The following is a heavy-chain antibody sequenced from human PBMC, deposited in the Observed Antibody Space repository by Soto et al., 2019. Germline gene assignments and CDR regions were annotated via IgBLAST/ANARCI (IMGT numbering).Heavy chain of an antibody. CDR1: GYTFTSYG. Sequence: QVQLVQSGAEVKKPGASVKVSCKASGYTFTSYGISWVRQAPGQGLEWMGWISAYNGNTNYARKLQGRVTMTTDTSXATPYXXLRSLRSDDTAVYYCARDAGQGSGIYYYYYYGMDVWGQGTTVTVSS. V-gene: IGHV1-18*01. CDR3: ARDAGQGSGIYYYYYYGMDV. D-gene: IGHD3-10*01. CDR2: ISAYNGNT. J-gene: IGHJ6*02.